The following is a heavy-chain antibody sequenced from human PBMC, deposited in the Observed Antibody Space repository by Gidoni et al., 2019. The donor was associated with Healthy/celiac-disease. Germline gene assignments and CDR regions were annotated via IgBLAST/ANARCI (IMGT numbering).Heavy chain of an antibody. J-gene: IGHJ4*02. V-gene: IGHV3-15*01. D-gene: IGHD4-17*01. Sequence: EVQLVESGGGLVKPGGSLRLSCAASGFTFSNAWMSWVRQAPGKGLEWVGRIKSKTDGGTTDYAAPVKGRFTISRDDSKNTLYLQMNSLKTEDTAVYYCTTGPSTVTTFHAEDYWGQGTLVTVSS. CDR3: TTGPSTVTTFHAEDY. CDR1: GFTFSNAW. CDR2: IKSKTDGGTT.